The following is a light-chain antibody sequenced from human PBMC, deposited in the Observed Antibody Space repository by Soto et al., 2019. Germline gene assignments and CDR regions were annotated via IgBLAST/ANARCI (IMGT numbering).Light chain of an antibody. J-gene: IGKJ1*01. CDR3: QQYNSYSPET. CDR2: DAS. V-gene: IGKV1-5*01. Sequence: DIQKTQSPSTLSASVGDRVTITCRASQSISSWLAWYQQKPGKAPKLLIYDASSLESGVPSRFSGSGSGTEFTLTISSLQPDDFATYYCQQYNSYSPETFGQGTKV. CDR1: QSISSW.